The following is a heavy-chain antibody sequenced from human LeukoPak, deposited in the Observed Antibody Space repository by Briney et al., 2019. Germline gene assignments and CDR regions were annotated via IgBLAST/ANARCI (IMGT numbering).Heavy chain of an antibody. CDR2: INPNSGGT. J-gene: IGHJ5*02. Sequence: ASVKVSCKASGYTFTGYYMHWVRQAPGQGLEWMGWINPNSGGTNYAQKFQGRVTMTRDTSISTAYMELSRLRSDDTAVYYCARDYYGSGRSFDPWGQGTLVTASS. CDR1: GYTFTGYY. CDR3: ARDYYGSGRSFDP. V-gene: IGHV1-2*02. D-gene: IGHD3-10*01.